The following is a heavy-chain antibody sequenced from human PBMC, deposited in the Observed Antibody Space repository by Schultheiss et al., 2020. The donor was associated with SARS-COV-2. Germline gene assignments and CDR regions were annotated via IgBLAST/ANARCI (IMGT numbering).Heavy chain of an antibody. CDR1: GYTFTSYG. D-gene: IGHD5-18*01. Sequence: ASVKVSCKASGYTFTSYGISWVRQAPGQGLEWMGWISAYNGNTNYAQKLQGRVTMTTDTSTSTAYMELRSLRSDDTALYYCARVGGYSYGTHQHYYFDYWGQGTLVTVSS. J-gene: IGHJ4*02. CDR3: ARVGGYSYGTHQHYYFDY. CDR2: ISAYNGNT. V-gene: IGHV1-18*01.